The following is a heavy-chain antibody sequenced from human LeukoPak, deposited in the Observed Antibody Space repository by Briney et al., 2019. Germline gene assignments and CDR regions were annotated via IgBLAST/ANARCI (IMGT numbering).Heavy chain of an antibody. J-gene: IGHJ4*02. CDR2: INPNSGGT. Sequence: ASVKVSCKGSGYIFPDYYIYWVRQAPGQGLEWMGRINPNSGGTNYAQKFQGRVAMTRDTSISTVYMELSRLTSDDTAVYYCARDQEGFDYWGQGTLVTVSS. CDR3: ARDQEGFDY. CDR1: GYIFPDYY. V-gene: IGHV1-2*06.